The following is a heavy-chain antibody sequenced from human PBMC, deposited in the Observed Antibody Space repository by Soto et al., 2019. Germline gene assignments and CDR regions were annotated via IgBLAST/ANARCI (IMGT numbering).Heavy chain of an antibody. CDR3: AKDLTSNLNWLDP. CDR2: VYHTGVT. V-gene: IGHV4-31*03. CDR1: GDSLINGGYY. Sequence: PWETLSLTCTVSGDSLINGGYYWSWIRHLPGKGLEWLGYVYHTGVTYYNPSLKSRPTMSIETSKNQFSLKLSSVTAAATVVYYCAKDLTSNLNWLDPWGQGTLVTVSS. D-gene: IGHD3-10*01. J-gene: IGHJ5*02.